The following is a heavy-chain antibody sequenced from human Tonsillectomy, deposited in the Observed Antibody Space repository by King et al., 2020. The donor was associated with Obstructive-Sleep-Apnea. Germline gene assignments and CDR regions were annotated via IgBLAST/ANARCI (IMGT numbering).Heavy chain of an antibody. V-gene: IGHV4-39*01. D-gene: IGHD3-9*01. CDR1: GGSISSSSYY. CDR2: IYYSGII. J-gene: IGHJ3*02. Sequence: QLQESGPGLVKPSETLSLTCTVSGGSISSSSYYWGLIRRPPRKGLEWCGCIYYSGIIYYNPSLQSRVTISIDTSKYQFSLKLSSVTAADTAVYYCATMTGYIHDAFDIWGQGTMVTVSS. CDR3: ATMTGYIHDAFDI.